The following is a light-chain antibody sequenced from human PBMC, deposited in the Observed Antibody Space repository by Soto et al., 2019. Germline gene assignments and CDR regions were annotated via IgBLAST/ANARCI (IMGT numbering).Light chain of an antibody. Sequence: DILMTQSPSSLSASVGDRVTITCRASQTITTYLNWYQQKPGKAPQLLIYGASSLQSGVPSRFTGSGSGTDFTLTISSLQSEDFATYHCQQSHSTPWTFGQGTKVEIK. CDR1: QTITTY. CDR2: GAS. CDR3: QQSHSTPWT. J-gene: IGKJ1*01. V-gene: IGKV1-39*01.